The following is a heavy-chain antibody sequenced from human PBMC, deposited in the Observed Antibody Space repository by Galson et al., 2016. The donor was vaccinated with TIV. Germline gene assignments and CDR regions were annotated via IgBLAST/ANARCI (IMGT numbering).Heavy chain of an antibody. CDR2: VNPHSGAT. J-gene: IGHJ6*02. D-gene: IGHD3-9*01. Sequence: SVKVSCKASGYTFTAYFMHWVREAPGQGLEWMGRVNPHSGATDYAQKFRGRVTLTRDTSLNTAYMDVNWLTSDDTAVYYCARDRDYVLLAGHYLAYFYGMDLWRQGTTVTVSS. V-gene: IGHV1-2*06. CDR3: ARDRDYVLLAGHYLAYFYGMDL. CDR1: GYTFTAYF.